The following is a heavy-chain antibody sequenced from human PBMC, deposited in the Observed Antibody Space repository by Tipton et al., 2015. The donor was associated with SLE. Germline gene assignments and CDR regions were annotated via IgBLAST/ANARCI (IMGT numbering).Heavy chain of an antibody. CDR2: IYTSGST. Sequence: TLSLTCTVSGGSISSGSYYWSWIRQPAGKGLEWIGYIYTSGSTNYNPSLKSRVTISVDTSKNQFSLKLSSVTAADPAVYYCARVNKWFGEVLDYYGMDVWGQGTTVTVSS. J-gene: IGHJ6*02. CDR3: ARVNKWFGEVLDYYGMDV. D-gene: IGHD3-10*01. V-gene: IGHV4-61*09. CDR1: GGSISSGSYY.